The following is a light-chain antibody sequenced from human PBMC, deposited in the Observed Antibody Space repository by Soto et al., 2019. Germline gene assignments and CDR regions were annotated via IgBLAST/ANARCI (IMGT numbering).Light chain of an antibody. CDR1: QSVSSSY. J-gene: IGKJ1*01. Sequence: IVLTQSPGTLSLSPVERATLSCMASQSVSSSYLAWYQQKPGQAPRLLIYGASSRATGIPDRFSGSGSGTEFTLTISSLQPDDFATYYCQHNNGYSWTFGQGTKVDIK. CDR3: QHNNGYSWT. CDR2: GAS. V-gene: IGKV3-20*01.